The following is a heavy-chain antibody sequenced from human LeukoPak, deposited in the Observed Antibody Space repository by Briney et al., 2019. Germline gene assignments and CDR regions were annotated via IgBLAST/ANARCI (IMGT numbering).Heavy chain of an antibody. CDR1: GGSISSYY. Sequence: SETLSLTCTVSGGSISSYYWSWIRQPPGKGLEWIGYIYYSGSTNYNPSLKSRVTISVDTSKNQFSLKLSSVTAADTAVYYRARDLAAAGRGGSRFDYWGQGTLVTVSS. J-gene: IGHJ4*02. CDR2: IYYSGST. D-gene: IGHD6-13*01. V-gene: IGHV4-59*01. CDR3: ARDLAAAGRGGSRFDY.